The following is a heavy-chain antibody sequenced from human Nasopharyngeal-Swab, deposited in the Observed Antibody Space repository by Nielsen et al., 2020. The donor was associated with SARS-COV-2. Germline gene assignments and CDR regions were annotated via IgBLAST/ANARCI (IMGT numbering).Heavy chain of an antibody. J-gene: IGHJ4*02. D-gene: IGHD1-26*01. Sequence: SLIASCASSGFTLSCYVLHWVRPAPRKGLEWVAVISYDGSNNYYADSVKGRFTISRDNSKNTLYLQMNSLRAEDTAVYYCAKGTAWEVETFDYWGQGTLVTVSS. CDR2: ISYDGSNN. CDR1: GFTLSCYV. V-gene: IGHV3-30*18. CDR3: AKGTAWEVETFDY.